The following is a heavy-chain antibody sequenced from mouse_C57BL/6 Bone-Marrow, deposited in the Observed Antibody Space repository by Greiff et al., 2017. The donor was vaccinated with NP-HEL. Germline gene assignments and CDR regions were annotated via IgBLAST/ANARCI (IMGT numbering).Heavy chain of an antibody. V-gene: IGHV7-3*01. D-gene: IGHD1-1*01. Sequence: VMLVESGGGLVQPGGSLSLSCAASGFTFTDYYMSWVRQPPGKALEWLGFIRNKANGYTTEYSASVKGRFTISRDNSQSILYLQMNALRAEDSATYYCARYKGYGSSYRYFDVWGTGTTVTVSS. CDR3: ARYKGYGSSYRYFDV. J-gene: IGHJ1*03. CDR1: GFTFTDYY. CDR2: IRNKANGYTT.